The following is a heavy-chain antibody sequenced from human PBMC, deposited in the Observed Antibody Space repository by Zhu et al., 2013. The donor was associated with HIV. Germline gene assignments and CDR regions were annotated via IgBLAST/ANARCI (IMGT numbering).Heavy chain of an antibody. CDR1: GYTFTSYG. Sequence: QVQLVQSGAEVKKPGASVKVSCKASGYTFTSYGISWVRQAPGQGLEWMGWISAYNGNTNYAQKLQGRVTMTTDTSTSTAYMELRSLRSDDTAVYYCARDLIAARPSGVFATGRGLYFDYWGQGTLVTVSS. V-gene: IGHV1-18*04. CDR2: ISAYNGNT. D-gene: IGHD6-6*01. J-gene: IGHJ4*02. CDR3: ARDLIAARPSGVFATGRGLYFDY.